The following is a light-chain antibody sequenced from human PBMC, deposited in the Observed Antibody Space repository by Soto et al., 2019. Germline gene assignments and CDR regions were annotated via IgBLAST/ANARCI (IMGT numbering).Light chain of an antibody. CDR2: GVS. Sequence: EVVLTQSPGTLSLSPGERASLSCWASQSVNSNYLAWYQQKPGQAPRLLIYGVSTRAIGIPDRFSGSGSGTDFTLTISSLEPEDLAVYHCQQYGSSPLTFGGGTKVDIK. CDR1: QSVNSNY. V-gene: IGKV3-20*01. CDR3: QQYGSSPLT. J-gene: IGKJ4*01.